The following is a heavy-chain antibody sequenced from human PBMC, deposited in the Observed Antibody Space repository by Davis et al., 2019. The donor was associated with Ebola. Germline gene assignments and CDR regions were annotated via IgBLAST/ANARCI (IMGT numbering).Heavy chain of an antibody. Sequence: GESLKISCAASGFTFSSYGMHWVRQAPGKGLEWVAVISYDGSNKYYADSVKGRFTISRDNSKNTLYLQMNSLRAEDTAVYYCAKDPFYDSSGHLDYWGQGTLVTVSS. CDR2: ISYDGSNK. CDR1: GFTFSSYG. J-gene: IGHJ4*02. V-gene: IGHV3-30*18. D-gene: IGHD3-22*01. CDR3: AKDPFYDSSGHLDY.